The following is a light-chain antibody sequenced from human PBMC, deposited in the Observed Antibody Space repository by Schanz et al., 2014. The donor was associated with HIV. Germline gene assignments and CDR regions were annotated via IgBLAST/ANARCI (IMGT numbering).Light chain of an antibody. CDR2: RNN. CDR1: TSNIGINT. V-gene: IGLV1-47*01. CDR3: AAWDGSLSVV. J-gene: IGLJ2*01. Sequence: QSVLTQPPSASGTPGQRVTISCSGSTSNIGINTVNWYQQLPGTAPKVLIYRNNQRPSGVPDRFSGSKSGTSASLAISGLRSEDEADYYCAAWDGSLSVVFGGGTKLTVL.